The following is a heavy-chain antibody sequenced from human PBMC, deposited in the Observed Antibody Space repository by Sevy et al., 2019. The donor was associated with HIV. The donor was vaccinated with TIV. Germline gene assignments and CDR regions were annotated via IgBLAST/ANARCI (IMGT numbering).Heavy chain of an antibody. CDR3: ARGGGTMVRGIPTDPCDGMGV. CDR1: GGSISSGGYY. Sequence: SETLSLTCTVSGGSISSGGYYWSWIRQHPGKGLEWIGYIYYRGSSYYNPSLKGRVTISVVTSKNQFSLQLSSVTAADTTVYYCARGGGTMVRGIPTDPCDGMGVWGQGTTVTDSS. CDR2: IYYRGSS. V-gene: IGHV4-31*03. D-gene: IGHD3-10*01. J-gene: IGHJ6*02.